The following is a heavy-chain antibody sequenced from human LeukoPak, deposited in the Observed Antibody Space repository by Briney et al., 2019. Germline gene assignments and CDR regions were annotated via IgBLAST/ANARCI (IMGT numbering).Heavy chain of an antibody. CDR3: ARDPARGVCLDY. D-gene: IGHD3-10*01. CDR2: ISYDGSNK. CDR1: GFTFSSYA. V-gene: IGHV3-30-3*01. J-gene: IGHJ4*02. Sequence: GGSLRLSCAASGFTFSSYAMHWVRQAPSKGLEWVAVISYDGSNKYYADSVKGRFTISRDNSKNTLYLQMNSLRAEDTAVYYCARDPARGVCLDYWGQGTLVTVSS.